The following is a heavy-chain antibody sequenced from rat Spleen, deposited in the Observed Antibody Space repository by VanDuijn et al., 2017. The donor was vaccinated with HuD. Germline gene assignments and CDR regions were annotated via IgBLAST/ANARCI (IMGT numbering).Heavy chain of an antibody. Sequence: EAQLVEFDGGLVQPGRSLKLSCAASGFTFSDYYMAWVRQAPTKGLEWVATITYDGSSTYYRDSVKGRFTVSRDNAKSTLYLQMDSLRSEDTATYYCARGYWFAYWGHGVMVTVSS. CDR1: GFTFSDYY. CDR2: ITYDGSST. D-gene: IGHD1-11*01. V-gene: IGHV5-29*01. CDR3: ARGYWFAY. J-gene: IGHJ2*01.